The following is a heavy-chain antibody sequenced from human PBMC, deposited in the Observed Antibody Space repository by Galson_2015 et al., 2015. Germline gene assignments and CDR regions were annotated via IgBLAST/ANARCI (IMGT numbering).Heavy chain of an antibody. CDR2: ISGSGGST. CDR1: GFTFSTYA. D-gene: IGHD6-19*01. V-gene: IGHV3-23*01. Sequence: SLRLSCAASGFTFSTYAMSWVRQAPGKGLEWVSAISGSGGSTYYADSVKGRFTISRDNPKNTLSLQMNSLRAEDTALYYCAKGAVAGTPIWYGMDVWGQGTTVTVSS. CDR3: AKGAVAGTPIWYGMDV. J-gene: IGHJ6*02.